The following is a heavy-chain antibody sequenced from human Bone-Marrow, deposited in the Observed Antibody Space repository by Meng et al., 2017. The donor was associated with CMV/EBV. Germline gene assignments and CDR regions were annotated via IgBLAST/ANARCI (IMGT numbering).Heavy chain of an antibody. CDR3: ARVMLLPWVFDY. CDR2: INWNGGST. CDR1: RFTFDNYG. J-gene: IGHJ4*02. V-gene: IGHV3-20*04. D-gene: IGHD2-15*01. Sequence: GGSLRLSCAASRFTFDNYGMSWVRQAPGKGLEWVSGINWNGGSTGYADSVKGRFTISRDNAKNSLYLQMNSLRAEDTALYYCARVMLLPWVFDYWGQGILVTVSS.